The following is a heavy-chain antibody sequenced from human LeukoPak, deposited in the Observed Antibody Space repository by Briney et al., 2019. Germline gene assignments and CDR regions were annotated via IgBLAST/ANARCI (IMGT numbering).Heavy chain of an antibody. CDR3: AKGTERFYDILTGYYDYYYGLDV. Sequence: SGGPLRLSGAASXFTFSSYDMHWVPQAPGKGLEWVKDLSYDGRNKYYVESVNGRFTMSRDNSKCTLYLQMSSLRSEDTAVYYCAKGTERFYDILTGYYDYYYGLDVWGQGTTVTVSS. D-gene: IGHD3-9*01. CDR1: XFTFSSYD. V-gene: IGHV3-30*18. J-gene: IGHJ6*02. CDR2: LSYDGRNK.